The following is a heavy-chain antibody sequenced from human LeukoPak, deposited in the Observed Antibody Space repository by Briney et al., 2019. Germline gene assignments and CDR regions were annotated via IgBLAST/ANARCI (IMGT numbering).Heavy chain of an antibody. CDR1: GGSISSYY. CDR3: ARDTGTTVTNEDYFDY. Sequence: SETLSLTCTVSGGSISSYYWSWIRQPPGKGLEWIGYIYYSGSTNYNPSLKSRVTISVDTSKNQFSLKLSSVTAADTAVYYCARDTGTTVTNEDYFDYWGQGTLSPSPQ. J-gene: IGHJ4*02. V-gene: IGHV4-59*01. D-gene: IGHD4-17*01. CDR2: IYYSGST.